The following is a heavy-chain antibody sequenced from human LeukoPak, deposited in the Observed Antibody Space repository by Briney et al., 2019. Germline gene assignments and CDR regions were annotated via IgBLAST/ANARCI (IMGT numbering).Heavy chain of an antibody. V-gene: IGHV4-39*01. CDR1: GGSISSSSYY. Sequence: SETLSLTCTVSGGSISSSSYYWGWIRQPPGKGLEWIGSIYYSGSTYYNLSLKSRVTISVDTSKNQFSLKLSSVTAADTAVYYCATYPDCVWGSYRSVGYYYYGMDVWGQGTTVTVSS. CDR2: IYYSGST. J-gene: IGHJ6*02. CDR3: ATYPDCVWGSYRSVGYYYYGMDV. D-gene: IGHD3-16*02.